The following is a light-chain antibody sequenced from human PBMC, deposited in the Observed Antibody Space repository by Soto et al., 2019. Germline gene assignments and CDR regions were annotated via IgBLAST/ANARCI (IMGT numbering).Light chain of an antibody. CDR1: QSLLHSNGYNY. CDR2: LGS. J-gene: IGKJ4*01. V-gene: IGKV2-28*01. Sequence: DIVMTQSPLSLPVTPGEPASISCRSSQSLLHSNGYNYLDWYVQKPGQSPQVLIYLGSDRASGVPDRFSGSGSGTDFTLKISRVEAEDVGVYYCMQALQTPLTFGGGTKVEI. CDR3: MQALQTPLT.